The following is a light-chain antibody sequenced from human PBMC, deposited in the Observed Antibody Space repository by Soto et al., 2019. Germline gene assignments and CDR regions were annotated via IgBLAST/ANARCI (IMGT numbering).Light chain of an antibody. J-gene: IGKJ1*01. CDR2: AAS. Sequence: AIHMTQSPSSLSASVGDRVTISCRASQVIGNDLAWYQQKPGEAPRLLIFAASNLKSGVPSRFSGSGSGTDFTLTISSLQPEDFATYYCQQANSFPWTFGQGTKVDIK. CDR3: QQANSFPWT. V-gene: IGKV1-6*01. CDR1: QVIGND.